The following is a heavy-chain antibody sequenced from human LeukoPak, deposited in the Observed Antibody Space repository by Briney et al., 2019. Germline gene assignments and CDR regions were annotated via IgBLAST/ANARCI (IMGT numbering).Heavy chain of an antibody. V-gene: IGHV4-59*01. Sequence: SETLSLTCTVSGGSISSYYWSWIRQPPGKGLEWIGYIYYSGRTNYNPSLKSRVTISVDTAKNQFSLKLSSVTAADTAVYYCARGGYSYGYDDDFDYWGQGTLVTVSS. CDR3: ARGGYSYGYDDDFDY. CDR1: GGSISSYY. CDR2: IYYSGRT. J-gene: IGHJ4*02. D-gene: IGHD5-18*01.